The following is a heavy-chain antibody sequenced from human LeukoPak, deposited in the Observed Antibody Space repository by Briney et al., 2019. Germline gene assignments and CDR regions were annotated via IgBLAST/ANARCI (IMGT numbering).Heavy chain of an antibody. Sequence: SQTLSLTCTVSGGSISSGDYYWSWTRQPPGKGLEWIGYIYYSGSAYYNPSLKSLLSISVDTSKIRFSLKLSFVTAADTAVYYCARVNRNTIFRVVMDFWGQRTLVTVSS. CDR3: ARVNRNTIFRVVMDF. J-gene: IGHJ4*02. V-gene: IGHV4-30-4*08. D-gene: IGHD3-3*01. CDR1: GGSISSGDYY. CDR2: IYYSGSA.